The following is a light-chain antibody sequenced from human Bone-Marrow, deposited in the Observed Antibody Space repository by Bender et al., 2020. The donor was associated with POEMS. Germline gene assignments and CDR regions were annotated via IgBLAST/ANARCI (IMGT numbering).Light chain of an antibody. J-gene: IGLJ2*01. V-gene: IGLV2-23*02. CDR1: SRDVGCYNY. CDR2: DVT. CDR3: CSYAGSKKYVI. Sequence: QSALTQPASVSGSPGQSITISCTGTSRDVGCYNYVSWYQVYPDTAPKLILYDVTKRPSGVPDRFSGSKSGYTASLTLSGLQAEDEADYYCCSYAGSKKYVIFGGGTKLTVL.